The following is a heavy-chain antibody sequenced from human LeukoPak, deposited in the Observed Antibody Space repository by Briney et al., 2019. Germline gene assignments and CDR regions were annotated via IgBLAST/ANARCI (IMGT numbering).Heavy chain of an antibody. CDR2: IYTSGST. J-gene: IGHJ4*02. CDR3: VRFDLEWLFAIDY. V-gene: IGHV4-61*02. CDR1: GGSISSGSYY. Sequence: SQTLSLTCTVSGGSISSGSYYWSWIRQPAGKGLEWIGRIYTSGSTNYNPSLKSRVTISVDTSKNQFSLKLSSVTAADTAVYYCVRFDLEWLFAIDYWGQGTLVTVSS. D-gene: IGHD3-3*01.